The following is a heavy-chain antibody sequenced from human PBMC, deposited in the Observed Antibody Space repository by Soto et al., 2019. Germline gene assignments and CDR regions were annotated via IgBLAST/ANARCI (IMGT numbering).Heavy chain of an antibody. D-gene: IGHD6-13*01. V-gene: IGHV4-4*02. CDR2: IYHSGST. CDR1: SGSISSSNR. CDR3: ARALTYSSSYDAFDI. J-gene: IGHJ3*02. Sequence: QVQLQESGPGLVKPSGTLSLTCAISSGSISSSNRWSWVRQPTGKGLEWIGEIYHSGSTNYNPSLKSRVTISVDKSKNQFSLKLSSVTAADTAVHYCARALTYSSSYDAFDIWGQGTMVTVSS.